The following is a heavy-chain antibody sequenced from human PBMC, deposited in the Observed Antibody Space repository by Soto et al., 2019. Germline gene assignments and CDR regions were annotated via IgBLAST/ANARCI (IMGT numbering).Heavy chain of an antibody. CDR1: GFTFSSYW. CDR3: ARDFLRDFWSGYYIY. CDR2: IKQDGSEK. V-gene: IGHV3-7*03. J-gene: IGHJ4*02. Sequence: GGSLRLSCAASGFTFSSYWMSWVRQAPGKGLEWVANIKQDGSEKYYVDSVKGRFTISRDNAKNSLYLQMNSLRAEDTAVYYCARDFLRDFWSGYYIYWGQGTLVTVSS. D-gene: IGHD3-3*01.